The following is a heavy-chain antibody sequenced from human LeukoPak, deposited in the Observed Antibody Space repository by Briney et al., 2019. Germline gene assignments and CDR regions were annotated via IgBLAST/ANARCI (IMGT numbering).Heavy chain of an antibody. D-gene: IGHD3-3*01. CDR1: GYTFTSYG. J-gene: IGHJ4*02. V-gene: IGHV1-18*01. Sequence: ASVKVSCKASGYTFTSYGISWVRQAPGQGLERMGWISAYTGQRIYAQKFQGRVTMTTDKSTDTAYLELRSLRSDDTAVYYCARGVRTLSISVSGVVIGAGSEDNDYWGQGTLVSVSS. CDR2: ISAYTGQR. CDR3: ARGVRTLSISVSGVVIGAGSEDNDY.